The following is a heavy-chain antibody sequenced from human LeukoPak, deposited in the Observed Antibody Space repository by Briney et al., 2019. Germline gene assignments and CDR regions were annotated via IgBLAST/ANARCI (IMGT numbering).Heavy chain of an antibody. V-gene: IGHV1-18*01. CDR1: GSTFTSYG. Sequence: ASVKVSCKASGSTFTSYGISWVRRAPGQGLEWMGWISAYNGNTNYAQKLQGRVTMTTDTSTSTAYMELRSLRSDDTAVYYCARPSSYRRRGYYFDYWGQGTLVTVSS. J-gene: IGHJ4*02. CDR3: ARPSSYRRRGYYFDY. D-gene: IGHD4-23*01. CDR2: ISAYNGNT.